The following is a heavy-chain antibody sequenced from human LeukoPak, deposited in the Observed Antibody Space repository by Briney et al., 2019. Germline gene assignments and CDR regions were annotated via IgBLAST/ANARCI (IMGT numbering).Heavy chain of an antibody. V-gene: IGHV4-34*01. J-gene: IGHJ5*02. CDR1: GGSFGGYY. CDR3: ARDYDVLTAYPPTQLFDP. Sequence: PSETLSLTCAVYGGSFGGYYWSWIRQPPGKGLEWIGEINHSGSTNYNPSLKSRVTISVDTSENQFSLKLSSVTAADTAVYYCARDYDVLTAYPPTQLFDPWGQGTLVTVSS. D-gene: IGHD3-9*01. CDR2: INHSGST.